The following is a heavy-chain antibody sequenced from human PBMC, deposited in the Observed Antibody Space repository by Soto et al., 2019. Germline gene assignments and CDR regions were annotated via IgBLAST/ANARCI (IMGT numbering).Heavy chain of an antibody. D-gene: IGHD2-2*01. Sequence: SETLSLTCAVYGGSFSGYYWSWIRQPPGKGLEWIGEINHSGSTNYNPSLKSRVTISVDTSKNQFSLKLSSVTAADTAVYYCARGQKNIVVVPAAITYYYYYYMDVWGKGTTVTVSS. V-gene: IGHV4-34*01. CDR1: GGSFSGYY. CDR3: ARGQKNIVVVPAAITYYYYYYMDV. CDR2: INHSGST. J-gene: IGHJ6*03.